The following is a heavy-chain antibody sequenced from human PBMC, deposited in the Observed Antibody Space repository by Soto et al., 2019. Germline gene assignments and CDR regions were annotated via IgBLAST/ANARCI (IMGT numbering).Heavy chain of an antibody. CDR1: GFILSDCA. CDR3: AKDLSWGSNWYYYLDV. J-gene: IGHJ6*03. D-gene: IGHD7-27*01. V-gene: IGHV3-48*01. CDR2: ISSSSSVI. Sequence: EVQLVESGGGLVQPGGSLRLSCATSGFILSDCAMNWVRQAPGKGLEWVSYISSSSSVIDYADSVKGRFTVSRDNATNSLYLQMNSRRAEVTAVYYCAKDLSWGSNWYYYLDVWGKGTTVTVSS.